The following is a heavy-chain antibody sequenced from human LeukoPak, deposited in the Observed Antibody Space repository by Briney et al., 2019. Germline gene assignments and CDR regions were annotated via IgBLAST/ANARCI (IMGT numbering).Heavy chain of an antibody. CDR2: ISNSGDSP. V-gene: IGHV3-23*01. Sequence: GGSLRLSCAASGFTFSSYAMSWVRQAPGKGLEWVSAISNSGDSPYYADSVKGRFTMSRDNSKNTLYLQLNSLTAEDTAVYYCTREDNWYFDLWGRGTLVTVSS. CDR1: GFTFSSYA. J-gene: IGHJ2*01. CDR3: TREDNWYFDL.